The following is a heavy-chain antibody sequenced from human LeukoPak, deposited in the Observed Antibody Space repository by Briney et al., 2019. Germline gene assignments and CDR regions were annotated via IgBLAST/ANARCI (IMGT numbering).Heavy chain of an antibody. CDR2: VYHSGST. Sequence: SETLSLTCVVNNGSFTEYFWSWIRQPPGKGLEWIGEVYHSGSTKYNPSLKSRLSISTDMSNKQFSLQWTSVTAADTAVYFCARERFLGRRTRILDTWGQGILVTVSS. J-gene: IGHJ5*02. CDR1: NGSFTEYF. V-gene: IGHV4-34*01. D-gene: IGHD3-3*01. CDR3: ARERFLGRRTRILDT.